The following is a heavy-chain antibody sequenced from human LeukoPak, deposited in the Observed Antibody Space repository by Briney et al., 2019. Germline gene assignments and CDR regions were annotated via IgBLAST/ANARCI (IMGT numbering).Heavy chain of an antibody. J-gene: IGHJ5*02. CDR3: ARAADCSSTSCYFYWFDP. D-gene: IGHD2-2*01. CDR2: MNPNSGNT. CDR1: GYTFTSYD. Sequence: ASVKVSCKASGYTFTSYDINWVRQATGQGLEWMGWMNPNSGNTGYAQKFQGRVTMTRSTSISTAYMELSSLRSEDTAVYYCARAADCSSTSCYFYWFDPWGQGTLVTVS. V-gene: IGHV1-8*01.